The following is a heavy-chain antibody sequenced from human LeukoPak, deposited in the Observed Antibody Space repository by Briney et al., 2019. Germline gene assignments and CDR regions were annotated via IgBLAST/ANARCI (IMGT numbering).Heavy chain of an antibody. Sequence: PSETLSHTCTVSGGSITSYYWSWIRQSAGKGPEWIGRIYSSGSTNYNPSLKSRITISRDTSKNEVSLNMRSVTAADTAVYYCARDGEDILSNWFDPWGQGILVTVSS. CDR2: IYSSGST. D-gene: IGHD2/OR15-2a*01. CDR1: GGSITSYY. V-gene: IGHV4-4*07. CDR3: ARDGEDILSNWFDP. J-gene: IGHJ5*02.